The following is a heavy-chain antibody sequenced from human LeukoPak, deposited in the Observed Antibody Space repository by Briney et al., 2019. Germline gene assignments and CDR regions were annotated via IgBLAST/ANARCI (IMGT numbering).Heavy chain of an antibody. D-gene: IGHD4-17*01. CDR3: AKGGRRHYGDYVAF. J-gene: IGHJ4*02. Sequence: GGSLRLSCDASGFTVNSYAMNWVRQAPGKGLEWVSVISASGDNTYYADSAKGRFTISRDDSKNTVYLQMNSLRADDTAVYHCAKGGRRHYGDYVAFWGQGTLVTVSS. V-gene: IGHV3-23*01. CDR1: GFTVNSYA. CDR2: ISASGDNT.